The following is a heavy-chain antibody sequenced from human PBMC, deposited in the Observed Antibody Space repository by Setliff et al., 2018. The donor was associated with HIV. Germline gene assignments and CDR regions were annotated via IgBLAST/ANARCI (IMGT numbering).Heavy chain of an antibody. Sequence: ASVKVSCKASGYTFTGYYMHWVRQAPGQGLEWMGWINPNSGGTDYAQKFQGRVTMTRDTSISTAYMELSRLRSDDTAVYYCARRKGYCSGPSCLEFSWFDPWGQGTLVTVSS. CDR1: GYTFTGYY. J-gene: IGHJ5*02. V-gene: IGHV1-2*02. D-gene: IGHD2-2*01. CDR3: ARRKGYCSGPSCLEFSWFDP. CDR2: INPNSGGT.